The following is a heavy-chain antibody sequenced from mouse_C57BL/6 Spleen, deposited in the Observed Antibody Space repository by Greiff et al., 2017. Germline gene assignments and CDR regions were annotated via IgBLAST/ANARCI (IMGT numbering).Heavy chain of an antibody. V-gene: IGHV1-18*01. CDR2: INPNNGGT. CDR1: GYTFTDYN. Sequence: EVQLQQSGPALVKPGASVKIPCKASGYTFTDYNMDWVKQSHGKSLEWIGDINPNNGGTIYNQKFKGKATLTVYKSSSTAYMELRSLTSEDTAVYYCARKDLVFYFDYWGQGTTLTVSS. J-gene: IGHJ2*01. CDR3: ARKDLVFYFDY.